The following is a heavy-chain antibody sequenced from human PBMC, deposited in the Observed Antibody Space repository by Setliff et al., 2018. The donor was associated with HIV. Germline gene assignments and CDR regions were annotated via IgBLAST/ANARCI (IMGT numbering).Heavy chain of an antibody. Sequence: GESLKISCKGSGYSFTSYWIGWVRQMPGKGLECMGFIYPGDYDTRYSPSFQGQVTISDDMTISTAYLQWSTLKASDTAMYYCVRLYAFWSGNSRNYYMDVWGRGTTVTVSS. V-gene: IGHV5-51*01. CDR1: GYSFTSYW. D-gene: IGHD3-3*01. CDR3: VRLYAFWSGNSRNYYMDV. CDR2: IYPGDYDT. J-gene: IGHJ6*03.